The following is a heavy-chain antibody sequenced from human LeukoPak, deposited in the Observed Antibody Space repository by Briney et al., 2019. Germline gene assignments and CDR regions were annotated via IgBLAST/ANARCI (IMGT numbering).Heavy chain of an antibody. J-gene: IGHJ6*04. CDR3: ASIAAAGTYNSRYYYYYGMDV. V-gene: IGHV4-34*01. CDR2: INHSGST. Sequence: SETLSLTCAVYGGSFSGYYWSWIRQPPGKGLEWIGEINHSGSTNYNPSLKSRVTISVDTPKNQFSLKLSSVTAADTAVYYCASIAAAGTYNSRYYYYYGMDVWGKGTTVTVSS. D-gene: IGHD6-13*01. CDR1: GGSFSGYY.